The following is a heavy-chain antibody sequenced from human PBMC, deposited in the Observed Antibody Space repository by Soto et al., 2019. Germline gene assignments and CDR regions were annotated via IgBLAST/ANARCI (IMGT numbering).Heavy chain of an antibody. D-gene: IGHD3-10*01. CDR1: GFTVSSNY. Sequence: PGGSLRLSCAASGFTVSSNYMSWVRQAPGKGLEWVSVIYSGGSTYYADSVKGRFTISRDNSKNTLYLQMNALRVEDTALYYCTRGPRPSSVGTGAFWGQGTLVTVSS. J-gene: IGHJ4*02. V-gene: IGHV3-53*01. CDR3: TRGPRPSSVGTGAF. CDR2: IYSGGST.